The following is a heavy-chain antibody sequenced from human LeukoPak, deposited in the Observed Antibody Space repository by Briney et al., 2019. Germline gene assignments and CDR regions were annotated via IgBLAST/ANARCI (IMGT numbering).Heavy chain of an antibody. CDR1: GFTFSSYS. J-gene: IGHJ4*02. CDR2: ISSSSSTI. Sequence: GGSLRLSCAASGFTFSSYSMNWVRQAPGKGLEWVSYISSSSSTIYYADSVKGRFTISRDNSKNTLYLQMNSLRAEDTAVYYCAKMPHTALRAPQQLVLPYFDYWGQGTLVTVSS. D-gene: IGHD6-13*01. V-gene: IGHV3-48*01. CDR3: AKMPHTALRAPQQLVLPYFDY.